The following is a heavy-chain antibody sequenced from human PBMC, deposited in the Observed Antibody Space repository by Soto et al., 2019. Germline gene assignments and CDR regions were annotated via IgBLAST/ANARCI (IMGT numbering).Heavy chain of an antibody. CDR2: IHYSGST. J-gene: IGHJ6*02. CDR1: GDSISSYY. D-gene: IGHD3-10*01. V-gene: IGHV4-59*08. CDR3: SRWRRLREFDV. Sequence: QVQLQESGPGLVKPSEALSLTCTVSGDSISSYYWNWMRQPPGKGLEWIGYIHYSGSTNYYPALQSRVTITIDTAKNQFALKLSSVTAADAAVDYCSRWRRLREFDVWGQGTTVTVSS.